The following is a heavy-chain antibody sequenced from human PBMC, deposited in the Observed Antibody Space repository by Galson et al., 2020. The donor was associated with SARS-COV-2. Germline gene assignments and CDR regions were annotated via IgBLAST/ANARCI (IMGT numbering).Heavy chain of an antibody. CDR3: ARDGNWKPDY. CDR2: IKSDGTGT. V-gene: IGHV3-74*03. Sequence: GGSLRLSCAASGFTFSSYWMHWVRQAPGEGLVWVSRIKSDGTGTKYADSVKGRFTIPRDNAKNTLYLQMNSLRVEDTGVYYCARDGNWKPDYWGQGTLVTVSS. CDR1: GFTFSSYW. J-gene: IGHJ4*02. D-gene: IGHD1-1*01.